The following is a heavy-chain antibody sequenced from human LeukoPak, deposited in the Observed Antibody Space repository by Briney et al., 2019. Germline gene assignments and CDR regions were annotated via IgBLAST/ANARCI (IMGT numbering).Heavy chain of an antibody. Sequence: SQPLSRTSAIFGDRLSTTTVAWSWIRHFPSSGLEWLERTYYRSKWYNDYAVSVKSRITINPDTSKNQFSLQLNSVTPEDTAVYYCARQVVRSHCFDYWGQGTLVTVSS. V-gene: IGHV6-1*01. D-gene: IGHD2-8*01. J-gene: IGHJ4*02. CDR2: TYYRSKWYN. CDR1: GDRLSTTTVA. CDR3: ARQVVRSHCFDY.